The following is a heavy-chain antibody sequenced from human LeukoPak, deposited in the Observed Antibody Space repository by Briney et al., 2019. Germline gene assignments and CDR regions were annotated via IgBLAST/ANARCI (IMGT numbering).Heavy chain of an antibody. J-gene: IGHJ5*02. CDR3: AREAGPAYCSTTSCLNWFDP. V-gene: IGHV3-7*05. Sequence: GGSLRLSCEASRFTFSSSWMCWVRQAPGKGPEWVANIKQDGSDKYYVDSVKGRFTISRDNAKNSLYLEMNSLRAEDTAVYYCAREAGPAYCSTTSCLNWFDPWGQGTLVTVSS. CDR2: IKQDGSDK. D-gene: IGHD2-2*01. CDR1: RFTFSSSW.